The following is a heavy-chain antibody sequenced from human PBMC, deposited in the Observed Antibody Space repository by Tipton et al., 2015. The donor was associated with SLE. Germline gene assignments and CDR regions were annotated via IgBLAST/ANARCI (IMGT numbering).Heavy chain of an antibody. V-gene: IGHV4-59*04. CDR3: ARLPDLGILTGSDAFDI. Sequence: TLSLTCTVSGGSISSHYWSWIRQPPGKGLEWIGYIYYSGSTYYNPSLKSRVTISVDTSKNQFSLKLSSVTAADTAVYYCARLPDLGILTGSDAFDIWGQGTMVTVSS. D-gene: IGHD3-9*01. J-gene: IGHJ3*02. CDR1: GGSISSHY. CDR2: IYYSGST.